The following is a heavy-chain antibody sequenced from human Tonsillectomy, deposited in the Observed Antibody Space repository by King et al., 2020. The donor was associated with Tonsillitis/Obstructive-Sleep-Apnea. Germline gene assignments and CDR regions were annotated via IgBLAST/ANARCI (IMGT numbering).Heavy chain of an antibody. V-gene: IGHV4-39*01. CDR3: AAIRDKYDFWSGYPFDY. CDR1: GGSISSSSYY. J-gene: IGHJ4*02. CDR2: SYSSGST. D-gene: IGHD3-3*01. Sequence: VQLQESGPGLVKPSETLSLTCTVSGGSISSSSYYWGWIRQPPGKGLEWIGSSYSSGSTYYNPSLKSRVTISVDTSKNQFSLRLSSVTAADTAVYYCAAIRDKYDFWSGYPFDYWGQGTLVTVSS.